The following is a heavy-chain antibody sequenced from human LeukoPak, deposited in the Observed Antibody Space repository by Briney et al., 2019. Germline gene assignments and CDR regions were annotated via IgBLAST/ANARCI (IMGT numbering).Heavy chain of an antibody. D-gene: IGHD4-11*01. CDR1: GFTFSSYG. CDR3: ARELQYFDY. CDR2: IRYDGSNK. V-gene: IGHV3-30*02. Sequence: QPGGSLRLSCAASGFTFSSYGMHWVRQAPGKGLEWVAFIRYDGSNKYYADSVKGRFTISRDNAKNSLYLQMNSLRAEDTAVYYCARELQYFDYWGQGTLVTDSS. J-gene: IGHJ4*02.